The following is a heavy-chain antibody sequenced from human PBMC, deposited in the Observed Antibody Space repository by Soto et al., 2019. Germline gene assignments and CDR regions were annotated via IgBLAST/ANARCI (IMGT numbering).Heavy chain of an antibody. V-gene: IGHV1-2*04. CDR3: ARSEAVLRRQNYYSHYVMDV. CDR1: GYTFTSYY. CDR2: INPNTGGT. D-gene: IGHD3-10*01. J-gene: IGHJ6*02. Sequence: ASVKVSCKASGYTFTSYYVHWVRQAPGQGLEWMGWINPNTGGTNYAQKFQGWVTMTRDTSISTAYMELSRLRSDDTAMYYCARSEAVLRRQNYYSHYVMDVWGQGTTVTVSS.